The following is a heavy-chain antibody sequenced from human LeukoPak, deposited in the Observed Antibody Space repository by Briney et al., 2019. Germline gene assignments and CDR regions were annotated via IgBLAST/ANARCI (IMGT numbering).Heavy chain of an antibody. J-gene: IGHJ4*02. Sequence: GGSLRLSCAASGFTFNSYPMSWVRQAPGKGLEWVSAISPSGGSIYFSDSVRGRFTISRDNSKNTVYVQMNSLRAEDTAVYYCARLKLAAREYYFDYWGQGTLVTVSS. D-gene: IGHD6-6*01. CDR1: GFTFNSYP. CDR2: ISPSGGSI. V-gene: IGHV3-23*01. CDR3: ARLKLAAREYYFDY.